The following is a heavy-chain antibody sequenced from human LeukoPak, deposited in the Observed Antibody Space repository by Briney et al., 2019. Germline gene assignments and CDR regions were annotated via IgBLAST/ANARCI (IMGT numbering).Heavy chain of an antibody. CDR3: ARGFQGYYYYYYGMDV. J-gene: IGHJ6*02. CDR1: GYTFTSYG. V-gene: IGHV1-18*01. CDR2: ISAYNGNT. Sequence: GASVKVSCKASGYTFTSYGISWVRQAPGQGLEWMGWISAYNGNTNYAQKLQGRVTMTRNTSISTAYMELSSLRSEDTAVYYCARGFQGYYYYYYGMDVWGQGTTVTVSS.